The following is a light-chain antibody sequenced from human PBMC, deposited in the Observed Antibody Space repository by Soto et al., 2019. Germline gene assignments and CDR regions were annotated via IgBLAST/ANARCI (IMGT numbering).Light chain of an antibody. V-gene: IGLV6-57*03. CDR3: QSYHSSTPYV. CDR1: GGSIASGY. J-gene: IGLJ1*01. CDR2: EDN. Sequence: NFMLTQPHSVSESPGKTVTISCTRSGGSIASGYVQWYQQRPGSAPTTVIYEDNQRPSGVPDRFSGSIDRSSNSASLTISGLTTEDEADYYCQSYHSSTPYVFGTGTKVTVL.